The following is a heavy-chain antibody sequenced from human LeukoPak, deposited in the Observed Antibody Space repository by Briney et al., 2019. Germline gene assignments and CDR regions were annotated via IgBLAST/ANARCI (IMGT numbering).Heavy chain of an antibody. Sequence: GGSLRLSCAGSGLTTRDHAMHWVRQAPGKGLEWVSGSAWDGGRIGYADSVKGRFTVSRYNAKNSLYLQMDSLRGDDTALYYCTKDITPGGTDVWGKGTTVTVSS. D-gene: IGHD1-14*01. J-gene: IGHJ6*04. V-gene: IGHV3-9*02. CDR1: GLTTRDHA. CDR3: TKDITPGGTDV. CDR2: SAWDGGRI.